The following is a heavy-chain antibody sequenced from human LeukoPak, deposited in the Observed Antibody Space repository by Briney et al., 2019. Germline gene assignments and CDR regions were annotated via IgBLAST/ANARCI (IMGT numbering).Heavy chain of an antibody. V-gene: IGHV3-21*01. CDR2: ISSDSNYI. CDR3: ASRYCTSTNCYAFDI. Sequence: GGSLRLSCAASGFTFSSYSMNWVRQAPGKWLEWVSSISSDSNYIFYADSVQGRFTISRDNAENSLFLQMNSLRAEDTAVYYCASRYCTSTNCYAFDIWGQGTMVTVSS. D-gene: IGHD2-2*01. J-gene: IGHJ3*02. CDR1: GFTFSSYS.